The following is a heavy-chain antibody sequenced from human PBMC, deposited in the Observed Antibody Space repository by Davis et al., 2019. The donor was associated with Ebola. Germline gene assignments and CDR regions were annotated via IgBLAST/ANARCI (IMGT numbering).Heavy chain of an antibody. CDR1: GGTFSSYA. CDR3: ARDGGGVLRFLEWFLDY. D-gene: IGHD3-3*01. Sequence: SVKVSCKASGGTFSSYAISWVRQAPGQGLEWMGGIIPIFGTANYAQKFQGRVTITADESTSTAYMELSSLRSEDTAVYYCARDGGGVLRFLEWFLDYWGQGTLVTVSS. CDR2: IIPIFGTA. J-gene: IGHJ4*02. V-gene: IGHV1-69*13.